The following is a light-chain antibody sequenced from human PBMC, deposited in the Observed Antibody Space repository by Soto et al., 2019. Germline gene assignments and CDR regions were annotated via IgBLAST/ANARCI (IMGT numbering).Light chain of an antibody. CDR3: QQYNSYRFT. Sequence: DIQMTQSPSTLSASVGDRVTITCRASQSISSWLAWYQQKPGKAPKLLIYDASSLESGVPSRFSGSGSGTEFTLTISSLQPDEFATYYCQQYNSYRFTVGPGTKVDSK. J-gene: IGKJ3*01. V-gene: IGKV1-5*01. CDR2: DAS. CDR1: QSISSW.